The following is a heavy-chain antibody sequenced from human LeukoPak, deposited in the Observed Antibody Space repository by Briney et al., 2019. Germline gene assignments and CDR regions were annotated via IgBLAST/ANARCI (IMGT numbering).Heavy chain of an antibody. Sequence: QPGGSLRLSCAASGVTFSTYWMTWVRQAPGKGLEWVANIKQDGSEKYYVDSMKGRVTIARDNAENSLSLQMNSLRAEDTAVYYCARASWLQFNWYFDLWGRGTLVTVSS. V-gene: IGHV3-7*05. J-gene: IGHJ2*01. CDR1: GVTFSTYW. CDR2: IKQDGSEK. CDR3: ARASWLQFNWYFDL. D-gene: IGHD5-24*01.